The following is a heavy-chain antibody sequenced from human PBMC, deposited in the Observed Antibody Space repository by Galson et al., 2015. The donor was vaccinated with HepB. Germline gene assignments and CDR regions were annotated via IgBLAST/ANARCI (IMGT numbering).Heavy chain of an antibody. D-gene: IGHD6-19*01. J-gene: IGHJ4*02. CDR3: VRVVRYSSAWVIDY. CDR1: TFIFSTYS. Sequence: SLRLSCAASTFIFSTYSMNWVRQAPGKGLEWVSYISSSSTTIYYADSVKGRFTISRDNAKNSLYLQMNSLKIEDTAVYYCVRVVRYSSAWVIDYWGQGTLVTVSS. CDR2: ISSSSTTI. V-gene: IGHV3-48*04.